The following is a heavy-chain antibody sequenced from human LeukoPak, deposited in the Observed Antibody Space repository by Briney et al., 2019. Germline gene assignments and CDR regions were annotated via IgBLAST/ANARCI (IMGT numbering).Heavy chain of an antibody. CDR1: GFTLYTYD. V-gene: IGHV3-7*01. Sequence: GGSLRLSCAASGFTLYTYDMTWVRQAPGKGLEWVANIKQDGSEKYYVDSVKGRFTISRDNAKNSLYLQMNSLRAEDTAVYYCARGNTMIEGFDYWGQGTLVTVSS. D-gene: IGHD3-22*01. J-gene: IGHJ4*02. CDR2: IKQDGSEK. CDR3: ARGNTMIEGFDY.